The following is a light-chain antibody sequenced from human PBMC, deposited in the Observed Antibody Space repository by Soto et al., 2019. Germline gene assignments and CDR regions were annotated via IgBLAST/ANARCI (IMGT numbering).Light chain of an antibody. CDR2: GAS. Sequence: DIVLTQSPGTLSLSPGERATLSCRASRSVSSSYLAWYQQKPGQAPRLLIYGASSRASGITDRFGGSGSGTDLTLTISRLEPEDSAVYYCQQYGSSPRFAFGPGTKVDIK. V-gene: IGKV3-20*01. J-gene: IGKJ3*01. CDR1: RSVSSSY. CDR3: QQYGSSPRFA.